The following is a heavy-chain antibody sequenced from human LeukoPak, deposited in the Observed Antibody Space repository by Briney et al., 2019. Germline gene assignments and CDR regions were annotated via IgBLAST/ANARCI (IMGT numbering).Heavy chain of an antibody. CDR1: GGSISSSNW. V-gene: IGHV4-4*02. CDR3: AGGIGFGELLFSFDY. D-gene: IGHD3-10*01. J-gene: IGHJ4*02. CDR2: IYHSGST. Sequence: SETLSLTCAVSGGSISSSNWWSWVRQPPGKGLEWIGEIYHSGSTNYNPSLKSRVTISVDKSKNQFSLKLSSVTAADTAVYFCAGGIGFGELLFSFDYWGQGTPVTVSS.